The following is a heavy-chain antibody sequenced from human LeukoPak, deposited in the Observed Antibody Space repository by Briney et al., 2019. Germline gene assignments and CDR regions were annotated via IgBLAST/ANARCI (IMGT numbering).Heavy chain of an antibody. J-gene: IGHJ4*02. CDR3: ARDNTAIGPFDY. Sequence: ASVKVSCKVSGYTFTSYYIHWVRQPPGQGLEWMGVIKPSGASTSFAQKFQGRVTMTRDTSTSTVYMELSSPTSEDTAVFYCARDNTAIGPFDYGGEGTLVTVS. CDR2: IKPSGAST. CDR1: GYTFTSYY. D-gene: IGHD5-18*01. V-gene: IGHV1-46*01.